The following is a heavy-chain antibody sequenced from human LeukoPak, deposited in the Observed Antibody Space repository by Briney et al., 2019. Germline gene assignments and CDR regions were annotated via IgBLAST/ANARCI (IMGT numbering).Heavy chain of an antibody. CDR3: ARDRSKAFVVVPAAIDY. Sequence: PGGSLRLSCAASGFTFSSYSMNWVRLAPGKGLEWVSSISSSSSYIYYADSVKGRFTISRDNAKNSLYLQMNSLRAEDTAVYYCARDRSKAFVVVPAAIDYWGQGTLVTVSS. J-gene: IGHJ4*02. CDR1: GFTFSSYS. V-gene: IGHV3-21*01. CDR2: ISSSSSYI. D-gene: IGHD2-2*01.